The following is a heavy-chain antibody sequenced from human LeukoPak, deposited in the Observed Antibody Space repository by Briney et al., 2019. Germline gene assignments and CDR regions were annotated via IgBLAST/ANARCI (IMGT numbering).Heavy chain of an antibody. CDR2: ISSSGSTI. Sequence: GGSLRLACAASGFTFSSYEMNWVRQAPGKGLEWVSYISSSGSTIYYADSVKGRFTISRDNAKNSLYLQMNSLRAEDTAVYYCARQVAGTDYWGQGTLVTVSS. D-gene: IGHD6-19*01. J-gene: IGHJ4*02. CDR3: ARQVAGTDY. V-gene: IGHV3-48*03. CDR1: GFTFSSYE.